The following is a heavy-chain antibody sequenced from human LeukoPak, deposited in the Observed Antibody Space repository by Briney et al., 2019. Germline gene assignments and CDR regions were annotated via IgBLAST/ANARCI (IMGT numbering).Heavy chain of an antibody. J-gene: IGHJ4*02. Sequence: ASVKVSCKASGYIFTSYYMHWVRQAPGQGPEWMGIINPSGGSTSYAQKFQGRVTMTRDMSTSTVYMELSSLRSEDTAVYYCARQGYCSSTSCYATPAEYYFDYWGQGTLVAVSS. V-gene: IGHV1-46*01. CDR2: INPSGGST. CDR1: GYIFTSYY. D-gene: IGHD2-2*01. CDR3: ARQGYCSSTSCYATPAEYYFDY.